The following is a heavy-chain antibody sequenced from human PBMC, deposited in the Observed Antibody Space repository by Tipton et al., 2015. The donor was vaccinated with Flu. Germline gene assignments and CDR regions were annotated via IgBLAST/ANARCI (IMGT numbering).Heavy chain of an antibody. J-gene: IGHJ6*04. CDR2: IYYSGST. D-gene: IGHD3-22*01. CDR1: GGSISSGGYY. CDR3: ARDGQLGYDSSGYYYPSRGMDV. Sequence: TLSLTCTVSGGSISSGGYYWSWIRQHPGKGLEWLGYIYYSGSTYYNPSPKSRFTTSVDTSKNQFSLKLSSVTAADTAVYYCARDGQLGYDSSGYYYPSRGMDVWGKGTTITVSS. V-gene: IGHV4-31*03.